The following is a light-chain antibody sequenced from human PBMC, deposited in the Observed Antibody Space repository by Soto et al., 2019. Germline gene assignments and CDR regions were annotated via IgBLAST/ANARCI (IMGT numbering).Light chain of an antibody. Sequence: QSVLPQPPSVSAAPGQKVPISCSGSNSNIGNNYVSWYKHLPGTAPKLLIYDDNKRPSGIPDRFSGTKSGTSATLGISGLQTGDEADYYCATWDSSRIAGLFGGGTKVTVL. CDR3: ATWDSSRIAGL. CDR2: DDN. J-gene: IGLJ3*02. V-gene: IGLV1-51*01. CDR1: NSNIGNNY.